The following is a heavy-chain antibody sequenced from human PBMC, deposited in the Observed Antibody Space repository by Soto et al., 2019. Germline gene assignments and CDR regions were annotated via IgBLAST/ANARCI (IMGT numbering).Heavy chain of an antibody. V-gene: IGHV3-15*07. Sequence: GGSLRLSCAASGFTFSNACINWVRQAPGKGLEWVGRIKSKTDGGTTDFAAPVKGRFAISRDDSKNMVYLQMNSLKTEDTAVYYCARPEYSSSSYGMDVWGQGTTVTVSS. J-gene: IGHJ6*02. D-gene: IGHD6-6*01. CDR1: GFTFSNAC. CDR2: IKSKTDGGTT. CDR3: ARPEYSSSSYGMDV.